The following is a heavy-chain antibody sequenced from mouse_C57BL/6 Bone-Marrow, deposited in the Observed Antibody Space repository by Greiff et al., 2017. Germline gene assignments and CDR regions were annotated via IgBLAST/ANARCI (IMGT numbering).Heavy chain of an antibody. D-gene: IGHD2-3*01. CDR2: IDPEAGDT. CDR1: GFNIKDYY. J-gene: IGHJ4*01. V-gene: IGHV14-1*01. Sequence: VHVKQSGAELVRPGASVKLSCTASGFNIKDYYMHWVKQRPEQGLEWIGRIDPEAGDTEYAPKFQGKATMTADTSSNTAYLQLSSLTSEDTAVYYCTDGDAMDYWGQGTSVTVSS. CDR3: TDGDAMDY.